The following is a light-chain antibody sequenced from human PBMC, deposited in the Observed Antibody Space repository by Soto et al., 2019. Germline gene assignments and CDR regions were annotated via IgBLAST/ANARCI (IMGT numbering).Light chain of an antibody. Sequence: QSVLTQPPSVSDAPGQRVTISCTGSSSNIGAGYEAHWYQQVPGTAPKLLIYENNNRPSGVPDRFSGSKSGTSASLAITGLQAEDEAEYYCQYYDSSLSGYVFGTGNKLTVL. J-gene: IGLJ1*01. CDR3: QYYDSSLSGYV. CDR1: SSNIGAGYE. CDR2: ENN. V-gene: IGLV1-40*01.